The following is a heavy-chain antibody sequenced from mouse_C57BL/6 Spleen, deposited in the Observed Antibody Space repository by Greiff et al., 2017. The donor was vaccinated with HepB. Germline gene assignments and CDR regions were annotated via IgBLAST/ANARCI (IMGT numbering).Heavy chain of an antibody. Sequence: QVQLQQSGPELVKPGASVKISCKASGYAFSSSWMNWVKQRPGKGLEWIGRIYPGDGDTNYNGKFKGKATLTADKSSSTAYMQLSSLTSEDSAVYLCARWDYGSGFWGQGTLVTVSA. CDR3: ARWDYGSGF. J-gene: IGHJ3*01. CDR2: IYPGDGDT. D-gene: IGHD1-1*01. CDR1: GYAFSSSW. V-gene: IGHV1-82*01.